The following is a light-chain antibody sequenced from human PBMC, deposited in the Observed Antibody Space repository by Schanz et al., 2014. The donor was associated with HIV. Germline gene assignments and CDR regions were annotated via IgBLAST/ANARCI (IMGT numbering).Light chain of an antibody. CDR1: QSISSW. CDR2: KAS. Sequence: DIQMAQSPSTLSASVGDRVTITCRASQSISSWLAWYQQRPGKAPKLLIYKASSLEPGVPSRFSGSGSGTEFTLTISSLQPDDFATYYCQQSYSTPPTFGGGTEVEIK. V-gene: IGKV1-5*03. J-gene: IGKJ4*01. CDR3: QQSYSTPPT.